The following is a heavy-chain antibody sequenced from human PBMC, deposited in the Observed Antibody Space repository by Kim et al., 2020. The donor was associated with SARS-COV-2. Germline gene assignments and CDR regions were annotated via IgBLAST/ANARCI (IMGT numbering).Heavy chain of an antibody. CDR3: ARAPSPERYFDWFFYYYYGMDV. Sequence: GGSLRLSCAASGFTFSSYSMNWVRQAPGKGLEWVSSISSSSSYIYYADSVKGRFTISRDNAKNSLYLQMNSLRAEDTAVYYCARAPSPERYFDWFFYYYYGMDVWGPGTTVTVSS. V-gene: IGHV3-21*01. D-gene: IGHD3-9*01. CDR2: ISSSSSYI. CDR1: GFTFSSYS. J-gene: IGHJ6*02.